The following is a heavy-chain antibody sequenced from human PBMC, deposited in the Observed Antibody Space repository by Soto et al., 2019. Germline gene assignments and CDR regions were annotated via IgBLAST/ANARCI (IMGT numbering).Heavy chain of an antibody. CDR2: INHSGST. D-gene: IGHD2-2*01. CDR1: GGSFSGYY. CDR3: ARWQYCSSTSCYNWFDP. V-gene: IGHV4-34*01. J-gene: IGHJ5*02. Sequence: SETLSLTCAVYGGSFSGYYWSWIRQPPGKGLEWIGEINHSGSTNYNPSLKSRVTISVDTSKNQFSLNLTSVTAADTAVYYCARWQYCSSTSCYNWFDPWGQGTLVTVSS.